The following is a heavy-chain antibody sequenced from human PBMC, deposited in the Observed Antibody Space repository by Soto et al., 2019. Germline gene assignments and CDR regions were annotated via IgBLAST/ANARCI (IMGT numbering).Heavy chain of an antibody. D-gene: IGHD6-19*01. J-gene: IGHJ3*02. Sequence: GASVKVSCKASGYTFTSYGISWVRQAPGQGLEWMGWISAYNGNTNYAQKLQGRVTMTTDTSTSTAYMELRSLRPDDTAVYHCARVEQWLVREAFDIWGQGTMVT. CDR3: ARVEQWLVREAFDI. CDR1: GYTFTSYG. CDR2: ISAYNGNT. V-gene: IGHV1-18*01.